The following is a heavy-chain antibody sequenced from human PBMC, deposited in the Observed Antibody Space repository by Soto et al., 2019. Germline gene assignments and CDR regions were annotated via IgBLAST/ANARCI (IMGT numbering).Heavy chain of an antibody. D-gene: IGHD3-22*01. Sequence: EVPLVESGGGLVQPGGSLKLSCAASGFTFSDSTMHWVRQASGKGLEWVGRIRSKANSYATAYAASVKGRFTISRDDSKNTAYLQMNSLKAEDTAVYYCTRYGYDSGVVYVMDVWGQGTTVTVSS. CDR2: IRSKANSYAT. V-gene: IGHV3-73*01. J-gene: IGHJ6*02. CDR3: TRYGYDSGVVYVMDV. CDR1: GFTFSDST.